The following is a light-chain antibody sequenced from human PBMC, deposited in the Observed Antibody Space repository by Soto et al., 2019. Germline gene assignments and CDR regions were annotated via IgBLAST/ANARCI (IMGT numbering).Light chain of an antibody. CDR1: RSISDW. Sequence: DIQMTQSPSSLSPSVGDRVTITCRASRSISDWLAWYQQKPGKAPELLIFDASNLKSGVSSRFSGSGSGTEFTLTIGRLQPDDVATYYCLQYSSHSWTFGQGPKVEIK. V-gene: IGKV1-5*01. CDR2: DAS. J-gene: IGKJ1*01. CDR3: LQYSSHSWT.